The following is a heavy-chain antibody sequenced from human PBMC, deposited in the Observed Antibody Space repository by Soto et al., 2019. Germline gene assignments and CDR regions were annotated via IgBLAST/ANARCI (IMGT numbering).Heavy chain of an antibody. D-gene: IGHD2-15*01. CDR3: GRDSGMGCRSINCYMP. CDR2: IWHTGRP. V-gene: IGHV4-4*02. CDR1: GDSLTNNHW. J-gene: IGHJ5*02. Sequence: QLQLRESGPGLVQPSGTLSLTCDVSGDSLTNNHWWSWVRQAPGKGLEWIGEIWHTGRPNYNPSPKSRFAISLTRSKTKFSWRWGSVTAPATAVYYCGRDSGMGCRSINCYMPWGQGPRV.